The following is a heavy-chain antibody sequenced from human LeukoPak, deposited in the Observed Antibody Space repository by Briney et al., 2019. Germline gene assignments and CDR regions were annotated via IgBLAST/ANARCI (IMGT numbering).Heavy chain of an antibody. V-gene: IGHV4-34*01. J-gene: IGHJ5*02. CDR3: ARDYYDSSGS. Sequence: SETLSLTCAVYGGSFSGYYWSWIRQPPGKGLEWIGSIYYSGSTYYNPSLKSRVTISVDTSKNQFSLKLSSVTAADTAVYYCARDYYDSSGSWGQGTLVTVSS. D-gene: IGHD3-22*01. CDR1: GGSFSGYY. CDR2: IYYSGST.